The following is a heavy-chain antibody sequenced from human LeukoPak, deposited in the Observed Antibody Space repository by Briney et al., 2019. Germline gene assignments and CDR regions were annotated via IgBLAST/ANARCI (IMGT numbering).Heavy chain of an antibody. J-gene: IGHJ4*02. V-gene: IGHV3-11*04. CDR1: GFTFSNAW. D-gene: IGHD2-2*01. CDR3: ARWIHDQSNYLDY. CDR2: ISSSGSNI. Sequence: GGSLRLSCAASGFTFSNAWMSWVRQAPGKGLEWVSYISSSGSNIYYADSVEGRFTISRDNAKNSLYLQMNSLRAEDTAVYYCARWIHDQSNYLDYWGQGTLVTVSS.